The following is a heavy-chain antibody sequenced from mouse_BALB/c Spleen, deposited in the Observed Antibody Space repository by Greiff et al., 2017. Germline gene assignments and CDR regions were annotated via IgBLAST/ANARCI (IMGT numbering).Heavy chain of an antibody. V-gene: IGHV5-4*02. D-gene: IGHD2-3*01. Sequence: EVQRVESGGGLVKPGGSLKLSCAASGFTFSDYYMYWVRQTPEKRLEWVATISDGGSYTYYPDSVKGRFTISRDNAKNNLYLQMSSLKSEDTAMYYCASRWLLRAMDYWGQGTSVTVSS. CDR2: ISDGGSYT. CDR1: GFTFSDYY. J-gene: IGHJ4*01. CDR3: ASRWLLRAMDY.